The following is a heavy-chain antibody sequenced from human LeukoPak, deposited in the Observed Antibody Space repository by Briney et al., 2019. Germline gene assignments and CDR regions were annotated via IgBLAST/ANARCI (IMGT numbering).Heavy chain of an antibody. V-gene: IGHV4-61*01. CDR2: IYYSGST. CDR1: GGSVSSGSYY. D-gene: IGHD6-13*01. J-gene: IGHJ5*02. Sequence: SETLSLTCTVSGGSVSSGSYYWSWIRQPPGKGLEWIGYIYYSGSTNYNPSLKSRVTISVDTSKNQFSLKLSSVTAADTAVYYCARNRPTPYSSSPTRWFDPWGQGTLVTVSS. CDR3: ARNRPTPYSSSPTRWFDP.